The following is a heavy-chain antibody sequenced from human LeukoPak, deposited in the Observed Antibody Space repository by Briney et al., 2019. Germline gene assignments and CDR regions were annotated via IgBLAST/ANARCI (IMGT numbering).Heavy chain of an antibody. D-gene: IGHD3-10*01. CDR2: INHSGST. J-gene: IGHJ3*02. V-gene: IGHV4-34*01. Sequence: SETLSLTCAVYGGSFSGYYWSWIRQPPGKGLEWIGEINHSGSTNYNPSLKSRVTISVDTSKNQFSLKLSSVTAADTAVYYCAREGFYGSGSSDAFDIWGQGTMVTVSS. CDR1: GGSFSGYY. CDR3: AREGFYGSGSSDAFDI.